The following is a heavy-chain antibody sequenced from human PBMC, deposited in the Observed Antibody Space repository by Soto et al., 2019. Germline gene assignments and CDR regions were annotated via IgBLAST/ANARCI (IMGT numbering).Heavy chain of an antibody. Sequence: QVQLQESGPGLVKPSETLSLTCTVSGDSINSYSWSWIRQPPGKGLEWIGYVFYTESTNYNPSLKSRVTISVDTSMNQFSLKLSSVTAADTAVYYCAIFNDPLLDIWGQGTMVTVSS. CDR3: AIFNDPLLDI. J-gene: IGHJ3*02. V-gene: IGHV4-59*08. CDR2: VFYTEST. D-gene: IGHD2-2*01. CDR1: GDSINSYS.